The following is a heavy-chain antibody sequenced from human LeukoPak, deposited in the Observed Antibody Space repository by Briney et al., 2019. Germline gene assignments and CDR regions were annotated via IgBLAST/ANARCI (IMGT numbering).Heavy chain of an antibody. J-gene: IGHJ5*02. D-gene: IGHD1-26*01. CDR2: ISYDGSNK. V-gene: IGHV3-30-3*01. CDR1: GFTFSSYA. Sequence: PGGSLRLSCAASGFTFSSYAMHWVRQAPGKGLEWVAVISYDGSNKYYADSVKGRFTISRDNSKNTLYLQMNSLRAEDTAVYYCARGGSGSYRNNWFDPWGQGTLVTVSS. CDR3: ARGGSGSYRNNWFDP.